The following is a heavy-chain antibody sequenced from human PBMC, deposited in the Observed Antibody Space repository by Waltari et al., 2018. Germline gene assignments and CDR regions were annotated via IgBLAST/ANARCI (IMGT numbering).Heavy chain of an antibody. V-gene: IGHV1-46*01. D-gene: IGHD3-16*01. CDR2: INPSDGGT. Sequence: QVQLVQSGAEVKKPGASVKVSCRTSGDTFSSYFIFWVRQAPGQGLEWMGIINPSDGGTNYPQKFQDRVTMTRDTSTSTVYMDLSGLRSDDTAVYYCARRQLGGAFDPWGQGTLVSVSS. CDR3: ARRQLGGAFDP. J-gene: IGHJ5*02. CDR1: GDTFSSYF.